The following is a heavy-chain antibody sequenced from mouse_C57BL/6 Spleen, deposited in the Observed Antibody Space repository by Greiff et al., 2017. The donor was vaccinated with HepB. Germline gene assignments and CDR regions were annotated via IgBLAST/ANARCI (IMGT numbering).Heavy chain of an antibody. CDR3: TRGGYGNYPYYAMDY. J-gene: IGHJ4*01. V-gene: IGHV1-15*01. CDR1: GYTFTDYE. D-gene: IGHD2-1*01. Sequence: VQLQQSGAELVRPGVSVTLSCKASGYTFTDYELPWVKRTPVHGLEWIGAIDPETGGTAYNQKFKGKAILTADKSSSTAYMELRSLTSEDSAVYYCTRGGYGNYPYYAMDYWGQGTSVTVSS. CDR2: IDPETGGT.